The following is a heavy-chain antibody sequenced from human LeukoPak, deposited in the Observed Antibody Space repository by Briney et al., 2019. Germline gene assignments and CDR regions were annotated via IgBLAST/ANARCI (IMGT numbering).Heavy chain of an antibody. CDR1: GRSISSSSYY. D-gene: IGHD5-18*01. V-gene: IGHV4-39*01. Sequence: SETLSLTCTVSGRSISSSSYYWGWIRQPPGKGLEWIGSIYYSGSTYYNPSLKSRVTISVDTSKNQFSLKLSSVTAADTAVYYCARYSYGFPPPYWGQGTLVTVSS. CDR3: ARYSYGFPPPY. CDR2: IYYSGST. J-gene: IGHJ4*02.